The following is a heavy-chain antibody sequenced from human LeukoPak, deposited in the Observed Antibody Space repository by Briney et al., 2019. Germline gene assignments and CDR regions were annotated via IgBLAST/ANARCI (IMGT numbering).Heavy chain of an antibody. D-gene: IGHD4/OR15-4a*01. CDR1: GYSFTTYW. V-gene: IGHV5-10-1*01. Sequence: GESLKISCKGSGYSFTTYWISWVRQMPGKGLEWMGRIDPRDSYINYSPSFQGLVTISADKSISTAFLQWSSLKASDTAMYYCAKSLGAWFDPWGQGTLVTVSS. J-gene: IGHJ5*02. CDR3: AKSLGAWFDP. CDR2: IDPRDSYI.